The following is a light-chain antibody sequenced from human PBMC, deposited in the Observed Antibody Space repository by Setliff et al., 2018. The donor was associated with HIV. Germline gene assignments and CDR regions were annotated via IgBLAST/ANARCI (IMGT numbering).Light chain of an antibody. Sequence: ALTQPASVSGSPGQSISISCTGTSGDVGRYNLVSWYQQQPGKPPKLMIYQASKRPSGVSNRFSGSKSGNTASLTISGLQAEDEADYYCCSNTGSNTYVFGTGTKVTVL. CDR1: SGDVGRYNL. CDR3: CSNTGSNTYV. J-gene: IGLJ1*01. V-gene: IGLV2-23*01. CDR2: QAS.